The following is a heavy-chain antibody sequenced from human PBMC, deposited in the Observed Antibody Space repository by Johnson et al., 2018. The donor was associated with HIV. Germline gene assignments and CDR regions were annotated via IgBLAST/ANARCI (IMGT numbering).Heavy chain of an antibody. D-gene: IGHD6-19*01. J-gene: IGHJ3*02. CDR1: GFMFDDYG. V-gene: IGHV3-30*02. Sequence: QVQLVESGGGVVRPGGSLRLSCTASGFMFDDYGMNWVRQAPGKGLEWVAFIVYDGSKKYYADSVKGRFTISRDNSKNTLYLEMNSLRAEDTAVYYCAKGSGSGWLRDAFDIWGQGTMVTVSS. CDR2: IVYDGSKK. CDR3: AKGSGSGWLRDAFDI.